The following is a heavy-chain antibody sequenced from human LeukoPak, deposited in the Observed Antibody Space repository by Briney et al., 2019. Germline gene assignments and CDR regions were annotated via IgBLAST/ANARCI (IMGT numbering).Heavy chain of an antibody. V-gene: IGHV3-21*01. CDR1: TFTFSSYS. CDR2: ISSSDTYI. D-gene: IGHD5-18*01. J-gene: IGHJ4*02. Sequence: PGGSLRLSCAASTFTFSSYSMNWVRQAPGKGLEWVSSISSSDTYIYYADSVKGRFTISRDNAKNSLYLQMNSLRAEDTAVYYCAREPGGYNHGYLPFDYWGQGTLVTVSS. CDR3: AREPGGYNHGYLPFDY.